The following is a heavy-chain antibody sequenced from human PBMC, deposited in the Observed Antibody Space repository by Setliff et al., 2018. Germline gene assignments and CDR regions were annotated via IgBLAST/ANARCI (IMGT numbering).Heavy chain of an antibody. J-gene: IGHJ5*02. Sequence: SENLSLTCTVSGGSLNNYYWTWIRQPPGKGLEWIGYIYTSGTAIYNPSLRSRVTISVDMSKKQFSLKLSSVTAADTAVYYCARAGGYYGSCRYYNDGWFDPWGQGTLVTVSS. CDR2: IYTSGTA. V-gene: IGHV4-4*09. CDR3: ARAGGYYGSCRYYNDGWFDP. CDR1: GGSLNNYY. D-gene: IGHD3-10*01.